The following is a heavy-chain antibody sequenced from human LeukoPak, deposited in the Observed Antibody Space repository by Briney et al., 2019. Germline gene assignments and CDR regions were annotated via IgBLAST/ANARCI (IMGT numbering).Heavy chain of an antibody. D-gene: IGHD2-2*01. CDR1: GFTFGSYA. CDR2: ISSGSSFI. CDR3: ARLGCSSTSCPLGDWFDP. J-gene: IGHJ5*02. V-gene: IGHV3-21*01. Sequence: GGSLRLSCAASGFTFGSYAMNWVRQAPGKGLEWVSSISSGSSFIYYADSVKGRFTISRDNAKNSLYLQMNSLRAEDTAVYYCARLGCSSTSCPLGDWFDPWGQGTLVTVSS.